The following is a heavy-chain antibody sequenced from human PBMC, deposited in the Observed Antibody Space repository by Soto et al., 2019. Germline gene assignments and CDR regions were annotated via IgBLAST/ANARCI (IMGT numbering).Heavy chain of an antibody. Sequence: GGSLRLSCAASGFTFSSYGMHWVRQAPGKGLEWVAVIWYDGSNKYYADSVKGRFTISRDNSKNTLYLQMNSLRAEDTAVYYCAREGAYTYLDYWGQGTLVTVSS. V-gene: IGHV3-33*01. D-gene: IGHD2-21*01. CDR3: AREGAYTYLDY. CDR1: GFTFSSYG. J-gene: IGHJ4*02. CDR2: IWYDGSNK.